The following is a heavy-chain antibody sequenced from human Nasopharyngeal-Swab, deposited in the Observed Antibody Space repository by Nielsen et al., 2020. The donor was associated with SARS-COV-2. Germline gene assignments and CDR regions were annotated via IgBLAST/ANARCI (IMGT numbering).Heavy chain of an antibody. J-gene: IGHJ4*02. CDR3: ARAYYFDS. CDR2: IKSDGSST. V-gene: IGHV3-74*01. CDR1: GFTFSSYS. Sequence: GESLKISCAASGFTFSSYSMHWVRQAPGKGLVWVARIKSDGSSTSYADSVKGRFTISRDNAKNTLYLQMNSLRAEDTAVYYCARAYYFDSWGQGTLVTVSS.